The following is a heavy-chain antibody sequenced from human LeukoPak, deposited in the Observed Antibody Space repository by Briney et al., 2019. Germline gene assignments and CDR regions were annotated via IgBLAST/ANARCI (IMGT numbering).Heavy chain of an antibody. CDR1: RGSISGSSFY. V-gene: IGHV4-39*01. CDR3: ARPYPGGA. Sequence: SETLSLTCTVSRGSISGSSFYWVWMRQPPGKGLEWIGSIYCGGTTHYNPSLQSRVTISVDTSKNQFSLKLSSVTAADTAIYYCARPYPGGAWGQGTLVTVSS. J-gene: IGHJ5*02. D-gene: IGHD3-16*01. CDR2: IYCGGTT.